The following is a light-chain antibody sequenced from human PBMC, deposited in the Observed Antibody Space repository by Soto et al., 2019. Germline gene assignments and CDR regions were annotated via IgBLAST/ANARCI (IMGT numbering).Light chain of an antibody. CDR2: AAS. J-gene: IGKJ5*01. CDR1: QSVARF. Sequence: DIQMTHSPSSLSASVGDRVTITCRASQSVARFLNWYQQKPGKAPKLLIFAASSLQSGVPSRFSGSGSGTHFTLTINSLQPEDFATYYCQQNYSPPPVTFGQGTRLEIK. CDR3: QQNYSPPPVT. V-gene: IGKV1-39*01.